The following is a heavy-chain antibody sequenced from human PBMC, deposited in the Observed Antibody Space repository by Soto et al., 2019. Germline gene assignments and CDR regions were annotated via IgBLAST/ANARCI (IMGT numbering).Heavy chain of an antibody. CDR3: ARRQNWNNLFDT. D-gene: IGHD1-1*01. Sequence: SETLSLTCTVSGSSITNNYWSWIRQSPGKGLEWIGCSYYSGSTSYNPSLRSRVTISIDTSKTQFSLRLRSVTAADTAVYYCARRQNWNNLFDTWGQGTLVTVSS. CDR2: SYYSGST. J-gene: IGHJ5*02. CDR1: GSSITNNY. V-gene: IGHV4-59*08.